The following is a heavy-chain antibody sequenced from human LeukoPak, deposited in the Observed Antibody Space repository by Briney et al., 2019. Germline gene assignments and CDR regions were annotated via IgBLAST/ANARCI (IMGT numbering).Heavy chain of an antibody. J-gene: IGHJ3*02. CDR1: GFTFDDYA. Sequence: GGSLRLSCAASGFTFDDYAMHWVRQAPGKGLEWVSGISWNSGSIGYADSVKGRFTISRDNAKNSLYLQMNSLRAEDTALYYCAKDISGSYPYYAFDIWGQGTMVTVSS. CDR2: ISWNSGSI. D-gene: IGHD1-26*01. CDR3: AKDISGSYPYYAFDI. V-gene: IGHV3-9*01.